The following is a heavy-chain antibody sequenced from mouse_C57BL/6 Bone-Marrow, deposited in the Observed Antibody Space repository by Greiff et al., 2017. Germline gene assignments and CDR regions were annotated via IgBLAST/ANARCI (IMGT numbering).Heavy chain of an antibody. J-gene: IGHJ2*01. V-gene: IGHV1-64*01. CDR2: IHPNSGST. CDR1: GFTFTSYW. Sequence: QVQLQQSGAELVKPGASVKLSCKASGFTFTSYWMHWVKQRPGQGLEWIGMIHPNSGSTNYNEKFKSKATLTVDKSTSTADMQLSSLTTEDAAVYYCARWNKLRLLGYWGQGTTLTVAS. D-gene: IGHD4-1*01. CDR3: ARWNKLRLLGY.